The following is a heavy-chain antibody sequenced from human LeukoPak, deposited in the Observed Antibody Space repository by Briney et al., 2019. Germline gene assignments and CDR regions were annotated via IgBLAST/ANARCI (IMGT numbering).Heavy chain of an antibody. CDR3: ARGDINNYYNGMDV. V-gene: IGHV4-34*01. CDR2: VNHSGST. CDR1: GGSFSGYF. Sequence: SGTLSLTCAVYGGSFSGYFWSWIRQSPGKGLEWIGEVNHSGSTNYSPSLKSRLTISVDTSKNQFSLQLTSVTAADTAVYFCARGDINNYYNGMDVWGQGTTVTV. J-gene: IGHJ6*02.